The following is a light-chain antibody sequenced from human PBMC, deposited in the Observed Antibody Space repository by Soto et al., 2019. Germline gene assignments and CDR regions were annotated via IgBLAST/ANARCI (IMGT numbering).Light chain of an antibody. CDR3: QQYGNSPLT. V-gene: IGKV3-20*01. CDR1: QSVGSTY. CDR2: GVS. Sequence: EIVLTQSPGTLSLSPGERATLSCRASQSVGSTYLAWYQQKPGQAPKLLIYGVSSSATGIPDRFSGSGSGTDFTLTISRLEPEDFAVYYCQQYGNSPLTFGPGTKVDI. J-gene: IGKJ3*01.